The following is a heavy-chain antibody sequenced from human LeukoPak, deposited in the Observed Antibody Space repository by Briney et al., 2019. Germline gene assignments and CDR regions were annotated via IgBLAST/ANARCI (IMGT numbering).Heavy chain of an antibody. V-gene: IGHV3-43*02. D-gene: IGHD5-12*01. J-gene: IGHJ4*02. Sequence: GGSLRLSCAASGFTFDDYAMHWVRQAPGRGLEGVSLISGDGGSTYYADSVKGRFTISRDNIKNSLYLQMNSLRTEDTALYYCAKDTDIVATIGIDYWGQGTLVTLSS. CDR1: GFTFDDYA. CDR2: ISGDGGST. CDR3: AKDTDIVATIGIDY.